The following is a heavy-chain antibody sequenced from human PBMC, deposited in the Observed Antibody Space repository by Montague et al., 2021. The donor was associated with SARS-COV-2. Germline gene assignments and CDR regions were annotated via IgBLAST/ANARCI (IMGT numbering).Heavy chain of an antibody. CDR2: ISSSSSYI. CDR1: GFTFSSYS. J-gene: IGHJ6*02. D-gene: IGHD6-13*01. V-gene: IGHV3-21*01. CDR3: AREVGSSSWYYYYGMDV. Sequence: SLRLSFAASGFTFSSYSMNWVRQAPGKGLEWVSSISSSSSYIYYADSVKGRFTISRDSAKNSLYLQMNSLRAEDTAVYYCAREVGSSSWYYYYGMDVWGQGTTVTVSS.